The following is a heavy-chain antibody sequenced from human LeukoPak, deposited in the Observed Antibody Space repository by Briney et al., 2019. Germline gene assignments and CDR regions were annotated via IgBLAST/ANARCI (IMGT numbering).Heavy chain of an antibody. CDR2: ISGDGGST. V-gene: IGHV3-43*02. Sequence: GGSLRLSCAASGFTFDDYAMHWVRQAPGKGLEWVSLISGDGGSTYYADSVKGRFTISRDNSKNSLYLQMNSLRTEDTALYYCARLRRPMAVAGEGIDYWGQGTLVTVSS. CDR1: GFTFDDYA. D-gene: IGHD6-19*01. J-gene: IGHJ4*02. CDR3: ARLRRPMAVAGEGIDY.